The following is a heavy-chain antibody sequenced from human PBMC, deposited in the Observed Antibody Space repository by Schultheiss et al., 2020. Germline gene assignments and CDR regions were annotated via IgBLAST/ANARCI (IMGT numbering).Heavy chain of an antibody. Sequence: GESLKISCKGSGYSFTSYYIAWVRQMPGKGLEWMGIIYPGDSDTRYSPSFQGQVTISADKSISTAYLQWSSLKASDTAMYYCARLWLVPDYNWFDPWGQGTLVTLSS. J-gene: IGHJ5*02. CDR3: ARLWLVPDYNWFDP. CDR2: IYPGDSDT. CDR1: GYSFTSYY. D-gene: IGHD6-19*01. V-gene: IGHV5-51*01.